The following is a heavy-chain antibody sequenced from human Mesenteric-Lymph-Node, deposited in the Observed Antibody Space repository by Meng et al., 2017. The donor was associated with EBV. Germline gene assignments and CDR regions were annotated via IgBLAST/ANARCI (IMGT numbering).Heavy chain of an antibody. Sequence: QVQLQQSGPEVKKPGASVKVSCKTSGYSFTTYGISWVRQAPGQGLEWMGWISPYSGKKEYAQKFQGRVIMTRDTSTSTVYMELRSLTSDDTAMYYCAREGEEGNWFDPWGQGTLVTVSS. CDR2: ISPYSGKK. CDR3: AREGEEGNWFDP. D-gene: IGHD3-16*01. V-gene: IGHV1-18*01. CDR1: GYSFTTYG. J-gene: IGHJ5*02.